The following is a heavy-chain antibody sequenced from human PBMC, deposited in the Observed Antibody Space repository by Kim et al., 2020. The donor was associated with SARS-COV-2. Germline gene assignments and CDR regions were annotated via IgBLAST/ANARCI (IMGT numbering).Heavy chain of an antibody. D-gene: IGHD3-3*02. J-gene: IGHJ5*02. CDR1: GFTFSSYS. V-gene: IGHV3-23*01. Sequence: GGSLRLSCAASGFTFSSYSMILFLQAPGKGLEWVSAINCSGGSTYYVDSVKGRFTISRDNSKNTLYLQMNSLRAEDTAVYYCAKDLINCRPFSRWFDPLGQGNMVSVSS. CDR2: INCSGGST. CDR3: AKDLINCRPFSRWFDP.